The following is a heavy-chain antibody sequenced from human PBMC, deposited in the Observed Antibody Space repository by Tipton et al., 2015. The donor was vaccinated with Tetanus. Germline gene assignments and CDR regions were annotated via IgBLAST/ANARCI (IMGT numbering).Heavy chain of an antibody. CDR3: ARLRETVSRSGWAFDY. Sequence: LRLSCIVSGGSMSGSGHYGAWVRQSPGKGLEWIGSISYSGRTYYSPSLKSRVTMSVDTSKKDFSVRLGSVTAADTAVYYCARLRETVSRSGWAFDYWGQGILVTVSS. D-gene: IGHD3-10*01. V-gene: IGHV4-39*02. J-gene: IGHJ4*02. CDR1: GGSMSGSGHY. CDR2: ISYSGRT.